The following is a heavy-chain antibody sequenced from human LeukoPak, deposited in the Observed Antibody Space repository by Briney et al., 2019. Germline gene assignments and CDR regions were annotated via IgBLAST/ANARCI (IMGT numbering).Heavy chain of an antibody. D-gene: IGHD1-7*01. V-gene: IGHV3-48*03. J-gene: IGHJ6*03. Sequence: GGSLRLSCAASGFSFSSYAMHWVRQAPGKGLEWVSHISSSGSTIWYADSVKGRFTISRDNAKNSLYLQMNSLRAEDTAVYYCARVELAPYYYYMDVWGKGTTVTVSS. CDR1: GFSFSSYA. CDR3: ARVELAPYYYYMDV. CDR2: ISSSGSTI.